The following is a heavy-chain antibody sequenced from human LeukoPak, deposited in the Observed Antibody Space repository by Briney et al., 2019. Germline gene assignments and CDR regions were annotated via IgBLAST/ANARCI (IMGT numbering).Heavy chain of an antibody. V-gene: IGHV5-51*01. CDR3: ASLGGDSSSSFDY. D-gene: IGHD6-6*01. CDR1: GYDFTTYW. Sequence: GESLKISCKGSGYDFTTYWIAWVRQMPGKGLEWMGIIYPGDSDTRYSPSFQGQVTISADKSISTAYLQWSSLKASDTAMYYCASLGGDSSSSFDYWGQGTLVTVSS. CDR2: IYPGDSDT. J-gene: IGHJ4*02.